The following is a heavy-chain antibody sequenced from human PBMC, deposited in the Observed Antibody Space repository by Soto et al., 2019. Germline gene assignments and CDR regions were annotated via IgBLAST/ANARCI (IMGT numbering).Heavy chain of an antibody. CDR3: ARGDFWRPQYYYYYYGMDV. V-gene: IGHV1-69*13. Sequence: SVKVSCKASGGSFRTYVVSWVRQAHGQGLEWVGGIMPVFPRPNYAQNFQGRVTITADESTSTAYMELSSLRSEDTAVYYCARGDFWRPQYYYYYYGMDVWGQGTTVTVS. J-gene: IGHJ6*02. CDR1: GGSFRTYV. D-gene: IGHD3-3*01. CDR2: IMPVFPRP.